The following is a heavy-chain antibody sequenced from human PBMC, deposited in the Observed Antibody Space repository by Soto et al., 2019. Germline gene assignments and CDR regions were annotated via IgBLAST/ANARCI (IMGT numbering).Heavy chain of an antibody. CDR3: ARAIGRISDFRGLGY. D-gene: IGHD3-3*01. Sequence: PSETLSLTCTVSGGSISSGGYYWSWIRQHPGKGLEWIGYIYYSGSTYYNPSLKSRVTISVDTSKNQFSLKLSSVTAADTAVYYCARAIGRISDFRGLGYWGQGTLVTVSS. V-gene: IGHV4-31*03. J-gene: IGHJ4*02. CDR2: IYYSGST. CDR1: GGSISSGGYY.